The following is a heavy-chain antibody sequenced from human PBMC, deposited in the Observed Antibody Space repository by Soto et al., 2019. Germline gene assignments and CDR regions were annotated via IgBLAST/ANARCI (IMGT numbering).Heavy chain of an antibody. CDR2: INAGNGNT. D-gene: IGHD1-1*01. V-gene: IGHV1-3*01. J-gene: IGHJ6*02. CDR1: GYTFTSYA. CDR3: ARDSYDWNDVYGMDV. Sequence: VASVKVSCKASGYTFTSYAMHWVRQAPGQRLEWMGWINAGNGNTKYSQKFQGRVTITRDTSASTAYMELSSLRSEDTAVYYCARDSYDWNDVYGMDVWGQGTAVTVSS.